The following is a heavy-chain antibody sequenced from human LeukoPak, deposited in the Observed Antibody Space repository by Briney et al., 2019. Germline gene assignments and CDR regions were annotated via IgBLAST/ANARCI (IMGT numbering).Heavy chain of an antibody. J-gene: IGHJ4*02. V-gene: IGHV4-59*01. Sequence: SETLSLTCTVSGSSISSYYWSWIRQPPGKGLEWIGYIYYSGSTNYNPSLKSRVTISVDTSKNQFSLKLSSVTAADTAVYYCAGGLGYSSSSGIGYWGQGTLVTVSS. CDR3: AGGLGYSSSSGIGY. D-gene: IGHD6-6*01. CDR2: IYYSGST. CDR1: GSSISSYY.